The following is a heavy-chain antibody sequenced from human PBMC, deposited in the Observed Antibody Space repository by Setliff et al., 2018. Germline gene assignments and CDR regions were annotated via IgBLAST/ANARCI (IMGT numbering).Heavy chain of an antibody. V-gene: IGHV4-34*01. D-gene: IGHD3-3*01. CDR3: ARERQGGFLEWAPFDS. Sequence: SETLSLTCTVYGASFSDYYWGWIRQPPGKGLEWIAEINHSGSTNYNPSLKSRVTISVDTSKNQFFLKLTSMTAADTALYFCARERQGGFLEWAPFDSWGQGVVVTVSS. J-gene: IGHJ4*02. CDR1: GASFSDYY. CDR2: INHSGST.